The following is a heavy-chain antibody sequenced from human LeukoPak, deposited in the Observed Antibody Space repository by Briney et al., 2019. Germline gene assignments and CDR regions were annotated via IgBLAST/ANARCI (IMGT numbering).Heavy chain of an antibody. CDR3: ARAYDSSGYYYYPFDN. J-gene: IGHJ4*02. V-gene: IGHV4-34*01. CDR2: INHSGST. D-gene: IGHD3-22*01. CDR1: GGSFSGYY. Sequence: PSETLSLTCAVYGGSFSGYYWSWIRQPPGKGLEWIGEINHSGSTNYSPSLKSRVTISVDTSKNQFSLKLSSVTAADTAVYYCARAYDSSGYYYYPFDNWGQGTLVTVSS.